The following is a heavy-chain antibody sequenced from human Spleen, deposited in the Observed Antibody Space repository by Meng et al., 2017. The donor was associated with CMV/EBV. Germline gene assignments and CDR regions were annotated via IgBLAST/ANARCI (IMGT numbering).Heavy chain of an antibody. J-gene: IGHJ4*02. CDR3: AREGGSGYFDY. CDR1: GFTFSRYS. D-gene: IGHD3-10*01. V-gene: IGHV3-21*01. CDR2: ISSSSSYI. Sequence: GRLVGSGEGRVKPGGSLSLSCAASGFTFSRYSMNWVRQAPGKGLEWVSSISSSSSYIYYADSVKGRFTISRDNAKNSLYLQMNSLRAEDTAVYYCAREGGSGYFDYWGQGTLVTVSS.